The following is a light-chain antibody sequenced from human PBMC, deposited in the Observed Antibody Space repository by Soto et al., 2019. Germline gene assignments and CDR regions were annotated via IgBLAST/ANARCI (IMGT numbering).Light chain of an antibody. CDR2: GAS. CDR1: QSGSSRY. J-gene: IGKJ1*01. V-gene: IGKV3-20*01. Sequence: EILLTQSPGTLSLSPGERATLSCRAGQSGSSRYLAWYQQKPGQAPKLLIYGASTSVTGIPDRFSGSGSGTHFSLRLSRLEPEDLAGYYCPQYGDSPWTFGQQTKVGIK. CDR3: PQYGDSPWT.